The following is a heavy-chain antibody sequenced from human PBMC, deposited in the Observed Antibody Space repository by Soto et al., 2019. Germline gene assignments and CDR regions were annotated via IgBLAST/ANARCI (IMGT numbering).Heavy chain of an antibody. CDR1: CGSISSDY. CDR3: APDLGVSSSWPGEFYY. J-gene: IGHJ4*02. D-gene: IGHD6-13*01. CDR2: IYYSGST. V-gene: IGHV4-59*01. Sequence: PSETLSLTCTVSCGSISSDYWSWIRQPPGKGLEWIGYIYYSGSTNYNPSLKGRVTISVDTSKNQFSLKLSSVTAADTAVYYCAPDLGVSSSWPGEFYYWGQGTLVTVSS.